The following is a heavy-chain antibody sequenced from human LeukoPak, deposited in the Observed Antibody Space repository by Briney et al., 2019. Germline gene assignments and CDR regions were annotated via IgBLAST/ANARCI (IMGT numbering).Heavy chain of an antibody. V-gene: IGHV4-34*01. CDR3: ARTYYYDSSGYYSEDY. CDR1: GGSFSGYY. D-gene: IGHD3-22*01. J-gene: IGHJ4*02. CDR2: INHSGST. Sequence: SETLSLTCAVYGGSFSGYYWSWIRQPPGKGLEWIGEINHSGSTNYNPSLKSRVTISVDTSKNQFSLKLSSVTAADTAVYYCARTYYYDSSGYYSEDYWGPGTLVTVSS.